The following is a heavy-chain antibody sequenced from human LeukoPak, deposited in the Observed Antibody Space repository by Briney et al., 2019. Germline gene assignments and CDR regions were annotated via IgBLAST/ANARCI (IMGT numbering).Heavy chain of an antibody. CDR1: GDSISSGDYS. CDR2: IFHSGSS. D-gene: IGHD3-10*01. J-gene: IGHJ5*02. V-gene: IGHV4-30-2*01. CDR3: ARELWFVNAPGSWLDP. Sequence: SETLSLTCTVSGDSISSGDYSWSWIRQPSGKGLEWIGYIFHSGSSYYNPSLRSRVTISVDRSRNQFSLRLTSVTAADTAVYYCARELWFVNAPGSWLDPWGQGTLVTVSS.